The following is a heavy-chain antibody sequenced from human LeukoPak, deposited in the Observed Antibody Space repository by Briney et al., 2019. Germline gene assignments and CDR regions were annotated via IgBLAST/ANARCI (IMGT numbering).Heavy chain of an antibody. CDR3: ARIAVAGPAGY. V-gene: IGHV1-69*05. CDR1: GGTFSSYA. CDR2: IIPIFGTA. D-gene: IGHD6-19*01. Sequence: ASVKVSCKASGGTFSSYAISWVRQAPGQGLEWMGRIIPIFGTANYAQKFQGRVTITTDESTSTAYMELSSPRSEDTAVYYCARIAVAGPAGYWGQGTLVTVSS. J-gene: IGHJ4*02.